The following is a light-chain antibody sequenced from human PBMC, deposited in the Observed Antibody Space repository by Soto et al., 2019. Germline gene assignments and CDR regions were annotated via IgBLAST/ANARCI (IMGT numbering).Light chain of an antibody. J-gene: IGKJ2*01. CDR1: QGISRY. CDR3: QQSFTIPYT. V-gene: IGKV1-39*01. CDR2: SAS. Sequence: IQLTQSPSSLSASIGDRVTIACRASQGISRYLAWYQQKPGKAPNLLIHSASTLRSGVPSRFSGSGSGTDFSLTISSLQPEDFASYHCQQSFTIPYTFGQGTNVAIK.